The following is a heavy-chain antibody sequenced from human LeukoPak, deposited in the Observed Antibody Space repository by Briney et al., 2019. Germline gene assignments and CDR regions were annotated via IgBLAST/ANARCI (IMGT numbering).Heavy chain of an antibody. CDR2: IYYSGST. D-gene: IGHD3-22*01. CDR1: GGSISSSSYY. V-gene: IGHV4-39*07. CDR3: ARSMNYYDSSGIYFDY. Sequence: SETLSLTCTVSGGSISSSSYYWGWIRQPPGKGLEWIGSIYYSGSTYYNPSLKSRVTISVDTSKNQFSLKLSSVTAADTAVYYCARSMNYYDSSGIYFDYWGQGTLVTVSS. J-gene: IGHJ4*02.